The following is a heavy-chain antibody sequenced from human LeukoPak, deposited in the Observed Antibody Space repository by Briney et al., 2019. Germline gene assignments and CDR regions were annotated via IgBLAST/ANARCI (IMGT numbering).Heavy chain of an antibody. V-gene: IGHV4-39*01. CDR2: IFYSGST. CDR3: ARRLVRSGSRGGCVDY. J-gene: IGHJ4*02. D-gene: IGHD1-26*01. CDR1: DGSISSSSYC. Sequence: PSETLSLTCTVSDGSISSSSYCWGWIRQPPGKGLEWIGSIFYSGSTYYNPSLKSRVTISVDTSKNQFSLNLSSVTAADTAVYYCARRLVRSGSRGGCVDYWGQGTLVTVSS.